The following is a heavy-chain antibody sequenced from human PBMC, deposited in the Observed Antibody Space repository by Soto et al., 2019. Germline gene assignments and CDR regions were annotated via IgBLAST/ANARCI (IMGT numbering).Heavy chain of an antibody. D-gene: IGHD6-6*01. CDR1: GFTFSSYA. CDR3: AKSGDSSSSRLDY. CDR2: ISGSGGST. Sequence: EVQLLESGGGLVQPGGSLRLSCAASGFTFSSYAMSWVRQAPGKGLEWVSAISGSGGSTYYADSVKGRFTISRDNTKNTLYLQMNSLRAEDTAVYYCAKSGDSSSSRLDYWGQGTLVTVSS. J-gene: IGHJ4*02. V-gene: IGHV3-23*01.